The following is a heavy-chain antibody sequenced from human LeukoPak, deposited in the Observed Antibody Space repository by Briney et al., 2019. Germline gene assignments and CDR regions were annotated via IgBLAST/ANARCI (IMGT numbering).Heavy chain of an antibody. J-gene: IGHJ5*02. CDR2: IYYSGST. Sequence: SETLSLTCPVCGRSLSRYYWSWLQQPAGKELAWIGYIYYSGSTNYNTSHKSRVAISVATSKNQFTLKLCTVTAADTAVYYCASQRPKCDVSSGYYYVPWGQGTLVTVSS. D-gene: IGHD3-22*01. CDR3: ASQRPKCDVSSGYYYVP. V-gene: IGHV4-59*08. CDR1: GRSLSRYY.